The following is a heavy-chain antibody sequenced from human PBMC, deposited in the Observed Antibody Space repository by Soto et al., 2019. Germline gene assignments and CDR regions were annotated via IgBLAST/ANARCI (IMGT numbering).Heavy chain of an antibody. V-gene: IGHV4-30-2*01. D-gene: IGHD3-9*01. Sequence: SETLSLTCAVSGGSISSGGYSWSWIRQPPGKGLEWIGYIYHSGSTYYNPSLKSRVTISVDRSKNQFSLKLSSVTAADTAVYYCARDYYDILTGYPYFIDYWGQGTLVTVSS. CDR1: GGSISSGGYS. CDR2: IYHSGST. J-gene: IGHJ4*02. CDR3: ARDYYDILTGYPYFIDY.